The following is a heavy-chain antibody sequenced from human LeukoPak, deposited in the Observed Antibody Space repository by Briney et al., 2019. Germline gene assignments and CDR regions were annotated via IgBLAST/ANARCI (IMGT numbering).Heavy chain of an antibody. V-gene: IGHV3-21*01. CDR1: GFTFSSYS. CDR2: ISSSSSYI. Sequence: GGSLRLSCAASGFTFSSYSMNWVRQAPGKGLEWVSSISSSSSYIYYADSVKGRFTISRDNAKNSLYLQMNSLRVEDTAVYYCARVSQQNTIFGVVIIRLDAFDIWGQGTMVTVSS. D-gene: IGHD3-3*01. J-gene: IGHJ3*02. CDR3: ARVSQQNTIFGVVIIRLDAFDI.